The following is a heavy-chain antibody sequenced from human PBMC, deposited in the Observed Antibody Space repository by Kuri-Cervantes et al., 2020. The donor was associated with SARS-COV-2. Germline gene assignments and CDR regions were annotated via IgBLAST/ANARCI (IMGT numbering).Heavy chain of an antibody. Sequence: GESLKISCTVSGFSFSAYAMSWLRQAPGKGLVWVGFIRSKPYGGTAEYAASVKGRFTISRDDSKSIAYLQMNSLKTEDTAMYYCARDRHLQPWVGPCGQGTLVTVSS. V-gene: IGHV3-49*03. CDR2: IRSKPYGGTA. CDR3: ARDRHLQPWVGP. CDR1: GFSFSAYA. J-gene: IGHJ5*02.